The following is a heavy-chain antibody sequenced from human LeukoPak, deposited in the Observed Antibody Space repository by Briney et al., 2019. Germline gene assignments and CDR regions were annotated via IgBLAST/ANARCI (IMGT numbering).Heavy chain of an antibody. J-gene: IGHJ6*02. Sequence: GASVKVSCKASGYTFTSYAMNWVRQAPGQGLEWMGWINTNTGNPTYAQGFTGRFVFSLDTSVSTAYLQISSLKAEDTAVYYCARVGGEGGSYYDILTGYFPGGGYYYYGMDVWGQGTTVTVSS. CDR2: INTNTGNP. V-gene: IGHV7-4-1*02. CDR1: GYTFTSYA. D-gene: IGHD3-9*01. CDR3: ARVGGEGGSYYDILTGYFPGGGYYYYGMDV.